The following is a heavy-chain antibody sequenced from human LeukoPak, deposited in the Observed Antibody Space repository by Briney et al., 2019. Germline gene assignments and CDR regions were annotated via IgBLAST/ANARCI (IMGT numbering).Heavy chain of an antibody. J-gene: IGHJ6*02. CDR1: GYSFTSYW. CDR3: ARTYYDILTGYYTPYYYYGMDV. Sequence: GESLKISCKGSGYSFTSYWIGWVRQMPGKGLEWMGIIYSGDSDTRYSPSFQGQVTISADKSISTAYLQWSSLTASDTAMYYCARTYYDILTGYYTPYYYYGMDVWGQGTTVTVSS. CDR2: IYSGDSDT. D-gene: IGHD3-9*01. V-gene: IGHV5-51*01.